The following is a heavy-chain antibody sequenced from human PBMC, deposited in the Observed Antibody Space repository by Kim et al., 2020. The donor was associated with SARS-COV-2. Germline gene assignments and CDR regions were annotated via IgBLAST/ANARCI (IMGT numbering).Heavy chain of an antibody. V-gene: IGHV3-15*01. CDR2: IKSKTDGGTT. J-gene: IGHJ3*02. Sequence: GGSLRLSCAASGFTFSNAWMSWVRQAPGKGLEWVGRIKSKTDGGTTDYAAPVKGRFTISRDDSKNTLYLQMNSLKTEDTAVYYCTTDETPIAVAGFDAFDIWGQGTMVTVSS. CDR1: GFTFSNAW. D-gene: IGHD6-19*01. CDR3: TTDETPIAVAGFDAFDI.